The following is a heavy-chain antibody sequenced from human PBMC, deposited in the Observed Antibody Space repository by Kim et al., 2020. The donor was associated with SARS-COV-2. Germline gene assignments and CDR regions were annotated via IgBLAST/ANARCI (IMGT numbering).Heavy chain of an antibody. Sequence: ASVKVSCKASGYTFTSYYMHWVRQAPGQGLEWMGIINPSGGSTSYAQKFQGRVTMTRDTSTSTVYMELSSLRSEDTAVYYCARDQSPSDLGSYHLGLAFDSWGQGTMVTVSS. CDR1: GYTFTSYY. CDR2: INPSGGST. D-gene: IGHD3-16*02. V-gene: IGHV1-46*01. CDR3: ARDQSPSDLGSYHLGLAFDS. J-gene: IGHJ3*02.